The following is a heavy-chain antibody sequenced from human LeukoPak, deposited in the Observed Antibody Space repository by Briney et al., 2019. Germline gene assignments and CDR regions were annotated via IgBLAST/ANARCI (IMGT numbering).Heavy chain of an antibody. CDR3: ARDLLEVRVVTTGGDAFDI. V-gene: IGHV1-46*01. CDR2: INPSGGST. D-gene: IGHD4-23*01. Sequence: ASVKVSCKASGYTFTSYDINWVRQAPGQGLEWMGIINPSGGSTSYAQKFQGRVTMTRDTSTSTVYMELSSLRSEDTAVYYCARDLLEVRVVTTGGDAFDIWGQGTMVTVSP. CDR1: GYTFTSYD. J-gene: IGHJ3*02.